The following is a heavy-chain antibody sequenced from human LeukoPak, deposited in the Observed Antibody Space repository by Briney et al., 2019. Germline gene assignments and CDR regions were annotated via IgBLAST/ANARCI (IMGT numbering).Heavy chain of an antibody. CDR3: AGDIVTGDDLGGY. CDR1: GGSISSDGYS. V-gene: IGHV4-30-2*02. Sequence: SQTLSLTCAVSGGSISSDGYSWSWIRQPPGKGLEWIGYIYHSGSTNYNPSLKSRVTISVDTSKNQFSLKLSSVTAADTAVYYCAGDIVTGDDLGGYWGQGTLVTVSS. D-gene: IGHD2-15*01. CDR2: IYHSGST. J-gene: IGHJ4*02.